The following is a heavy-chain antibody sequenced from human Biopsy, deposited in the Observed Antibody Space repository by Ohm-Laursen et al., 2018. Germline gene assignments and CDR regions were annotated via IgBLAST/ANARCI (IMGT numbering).Heavy chain of an antibody. Sequence: SLRLSCTASGFTFSSYEMNWVRQAPGKGLEWVSYISSSGSTIYYADSVRGRFTISRDNAKNSLYLQMNSLRVEDTAVYYCARSVGIMAAPIDYWGQGTLVTVSS. CDR3: ARSVGIMAAPIDY. CDR1: GFTFSSYE. J-gene: IGHJ4*02. V-gene: IGHV3-48*03. D-gene: IGHD3-16*01. CDR2: ISSSGSTI.